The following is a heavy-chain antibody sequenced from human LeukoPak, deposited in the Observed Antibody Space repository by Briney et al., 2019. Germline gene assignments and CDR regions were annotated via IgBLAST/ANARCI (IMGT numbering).Heavy chain of an antibody. CDR1: GFTFSNYA. J-gene: IGHJ4*02. Sequence: GGSLRLSCAASGFTFSNYAMSWVRQAPGKGLEWVSAISSSGGSTYYADSVKGRFTISRDSSKNTLCLQMNSLRAEDTAIYYCAKGRDHSDYWGQGTLVTVS. CDR3: AKGRDHSDY. CDR2: ISSSGGST. V-gene: IGHV3-23*01.